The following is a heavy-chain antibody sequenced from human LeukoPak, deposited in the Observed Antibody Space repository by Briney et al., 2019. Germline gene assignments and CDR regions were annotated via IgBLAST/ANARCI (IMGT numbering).Heavy chain of an antibody. Sequence: TSETLSLTCTVSGGSISSSSYYWGWIRQPPGKGLEWIGSIYYSGSTYYNPSLKSRVTISVDTSKNQFSLKLSSVTAADTAVYYCARDRIRYRMGFDPWGQGTLVTVSS. J-gene: IGHJ5*02. D-gene: IGHD1-1*01. CDR3: ARDRIRYRMGFDP. CDR1: GGSISSSSYY. V-gene: IGHV4-39*07. CDR2: IYYSGST.